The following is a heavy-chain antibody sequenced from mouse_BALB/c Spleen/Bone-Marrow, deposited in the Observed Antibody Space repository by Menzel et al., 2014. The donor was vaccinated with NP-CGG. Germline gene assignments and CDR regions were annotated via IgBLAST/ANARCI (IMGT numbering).Heavy chain of an antibody. CDR2: IDPANGNT. CDR3: ASYYYGSSLFAY. V-gene: IGHV14-3*02. D-gene: IGHD1-1*01. J-gene: IGHJ3*01. Sequence: VQLQQPGAELVKPGASVKLSCTASGFNIKDTYMHWVKQRPEQGLEWIGRIDPANGNTKYDPKFQGKATITAYTPSNTAYLQLSSLTSEDTAVYYSASYYYGSSLFAYWGQGTLVTVSA. CDR1: GFNIKDTY.